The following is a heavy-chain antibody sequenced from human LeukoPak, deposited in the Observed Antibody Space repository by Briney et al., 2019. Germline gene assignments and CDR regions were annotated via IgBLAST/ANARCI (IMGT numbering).Heavy chain of an antibody. J-gene: IGHJ4*02. V-gene: IGHV4-39*07. CDR3: ARDHSPNYYDSSGPGY. CDR1: GGSISSYY. CDR2: IYYSGST. D-gene: IGHD3-22*01. Sequence: SETLSLTCTVSGGSISSYYWGWIRQPPGKGLEWIGSIYYSGSTYYNPSLKSRVTISVDTSKNQFSLKLSSVTAADTAVYYCARDHSPNYYDSSGPGYWGQGTLVTVSS.